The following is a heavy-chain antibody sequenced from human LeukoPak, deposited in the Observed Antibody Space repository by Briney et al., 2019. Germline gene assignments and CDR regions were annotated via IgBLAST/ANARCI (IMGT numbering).Heavy chain of an antibody. CDR3: ARPAIGYRSYDY. Sequence: SETLSLTCTVSGGSISSGDYYWRWVRQPPGRGREWVGYIYYSGSTYYNPSRKSRVTISVDKSKKQFTLKLSSVTAADTAVYYCARPAIGYRSYDYWGQGTLVTVSS. D-gene: IGHD5-18*01. J-gene: IGHJ4*02. CDR1: GGSISSGDYY. CDR2: IYYSGST. V-gene: IGHV4-30-4*08.